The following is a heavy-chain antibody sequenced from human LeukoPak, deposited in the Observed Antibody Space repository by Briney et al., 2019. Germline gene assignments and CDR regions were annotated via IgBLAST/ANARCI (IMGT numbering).Heavy chain of an antibody. CDR3: ARIAGENMARWYFDL. D-gene: IGHD3-16*01. CDR2: INWNGGST. Sequence: GESLKISCKGSGYSFTSYWIGWVRQAPGKGLEWVSGINWNGGSTGYADSVKGRFTISRDNAKNSLYLQMNSLRAEDTALYYCARIAGENMARWYFDLWGRGTLVTVSS. CDR1: GYSFTSYW. J-gene: IGHJ2*01. V-gene: IGHV3-20*04.